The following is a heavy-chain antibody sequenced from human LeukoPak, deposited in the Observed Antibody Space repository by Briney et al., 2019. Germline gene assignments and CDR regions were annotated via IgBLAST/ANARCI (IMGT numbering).Heavy chain of an antibody. D-gene: IGHD3-16*02. Sequence: WIRQPPGKGLEWIGYIYYSGSTYYNPSLKSRVTISVDTSKNQFSLKLSSVTAADTAVYYCARCLMITFGGVIALDAFDIWGQGTLVTVSS. J-gene: IGHJ1*01. CDR3: ARCLMITFGGVIALDAFDI. CDR2: IYYSGST. V-gene: IGHV4-30-4*08.